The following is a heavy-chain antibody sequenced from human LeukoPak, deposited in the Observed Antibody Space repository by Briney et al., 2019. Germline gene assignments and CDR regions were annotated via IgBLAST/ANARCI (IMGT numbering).Heavy chain of an antibody. CDR1: GGTFSSYA. CDR3: ARASGYGDVGY. CDR2: IIPIFGTA. V-gene: IGHV1-69*05. D-gene: IGHD4/OR15-4a*01. Sequence: SVEVSCKASGGTFSSYAISWVRQAPGQGLEWVGGIIPIFGTANYAQKFQGRVTITTDESTSTAYMELSSLRSDDTAVYYCARASGYGDVGYWGQGTLVTVSS. J-gene: IGHJ4*02.